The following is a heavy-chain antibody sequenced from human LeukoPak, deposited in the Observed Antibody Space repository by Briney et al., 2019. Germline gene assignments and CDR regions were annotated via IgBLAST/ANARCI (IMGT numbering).Heavy chain of an antibody. V-gene: IGHV1-46*01. Sequence: ASVKVSCKASGYTFTSYYMHWVRQAPGQGREWMGIINPSGGSTSYAQKFQGRVTMTEDTSTDTAYMELSSLTSEDTAVYYCGTGPKWLLRGYWGQGTLVTVSS. CDR2: INPSGGST. J-gene: IGHJ4*02. CDR1: GYTFTSYY. D-gene: IGHD3-22*01. CDR3: GTGPKWLLRGY.